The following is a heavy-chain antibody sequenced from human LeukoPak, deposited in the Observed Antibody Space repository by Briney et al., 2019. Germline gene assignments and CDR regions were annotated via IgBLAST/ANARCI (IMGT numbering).Heavy chain of an antibody. J-gene: IGHJ3*02. CDR2: FDPEDGET. V-gene: IGHV1-24*01. CDR3: AKDEKGYYHDTSGYPDAFDI. Sequence: ASVKVSCKVSGYTLTELSMHWVRQAPGKGLEWMGGFDPEDGETIYAQKFQGRVTMTEDTSTDTAYMELSSLGSEDTAVYYCAKDEKGYYHDTSGYPDAFDIWGQGTMVTVSS. D-gene: IGHD3-22*01. CDR1: GYTLTELS.